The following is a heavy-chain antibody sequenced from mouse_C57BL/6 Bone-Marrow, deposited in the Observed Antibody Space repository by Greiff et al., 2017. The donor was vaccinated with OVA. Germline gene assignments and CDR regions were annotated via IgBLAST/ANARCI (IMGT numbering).Heavy chain of an antibody. D-gene: IGHD1-1*01. J-gene: IGHJ4*01. CDR2: IDPANGNT. V-gene: IGHV14-3*01. CDR1: GFNIKNTY. Sequence: EVMLVESVAELVRPGASVKLSCTASGFNIKNTYMHWVKQRPEQGLEWIGRIDPANGNTKYAPKFQGKATITADTSSNTAYLQLSSLTSEDTAIYYCAKGSSRDYYAMDYWGQGTSVTVSS. CDR3: AKGSSRDYYAMDY.